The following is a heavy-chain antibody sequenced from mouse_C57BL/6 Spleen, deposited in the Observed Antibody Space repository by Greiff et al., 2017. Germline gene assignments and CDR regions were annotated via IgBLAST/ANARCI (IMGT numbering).Heavy chain of an antibody. CDR1: GFNFKNSY. D-gene: IGHD1-1*01. Sequence: VQLKESVAELVRPGASVKLSCTASGFNFKNSYMHWVKQRPEQGLEWIGRIDPANGNTKYDQKFQGKATITADTSSNTVYMQLSSLTSEDTAIYYCARSDCYGGAFDYWGQGTTLTVSA. CDR3: ARSDCYGGAFDY. V-gene: IGHV14-3*01. CDR2: IDPANGNT. J-gene: IGHJ2*01.